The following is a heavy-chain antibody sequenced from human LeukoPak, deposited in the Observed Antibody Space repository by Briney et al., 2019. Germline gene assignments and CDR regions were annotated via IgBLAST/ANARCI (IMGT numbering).Heavy chain of an antibody. CDR1: GGSIRSSYYY. CDR2: IYDSGST. V-gene: IGHV4-39*07. J-gene: IGHJ4*02. Sequence: SETLSLTCTVSGGSIRSSYYYWGWIRQPPGKGLEWIGSIYDSGSTYYNPSLKSRVTISVDRSKNQFSLKLSSVTAADTAVYYCARAPSGRGYFDYWGQGTLVTVSS. D-gene: IGHD3-10*01. CDR3: ARAPSGRGYFDY.